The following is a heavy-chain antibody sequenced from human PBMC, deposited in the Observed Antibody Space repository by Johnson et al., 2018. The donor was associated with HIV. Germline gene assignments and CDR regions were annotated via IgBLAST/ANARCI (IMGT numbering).Heavy chain of an antibody. CDR3: AKDKSGRYYDSSGYSLDDAFDI. CDR2: ISGSGGST. Sequence: MQLVESGGGVVRPGGSLRLSCEGSGFSFDDYGISWVRQAPGKGLEWVSVISGSGGSTYYADSVKGRFTISRDNSKNTLYLQMNSLRAEDTAVYYCAKDKSGRYYDSSGYSLDDAFDIWGQGTMVTVSS. J-gene: IGHJ3*02. D-gene: IGHD3-22*01. V-gene: IGHV3-23*04. CDR1: GFSFDDYG.